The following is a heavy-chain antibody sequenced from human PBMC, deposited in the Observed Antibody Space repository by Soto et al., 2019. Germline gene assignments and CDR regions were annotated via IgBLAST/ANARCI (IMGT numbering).Heavy chain of an antibody. CDR1: GGTFSSYT. V-gene: IGHV1-69*08. D-gene: IGHD6-19*01. CDR3: ARDQGPPGEAVAGTG. J-gene: IGHJ4*02. CDR2: IIPILGIA. Sequence: QVQLVQSGAEVTKPGSSVKVSCKASGGTFSSYTISWVRQAPGQGLEWMGRIIPILGIANYAQKFQGRVTVXXDXAXXKAHMELSSLASEDTAVYYCARDQGPPGEAVAGTGWGQGTLVTVSS.